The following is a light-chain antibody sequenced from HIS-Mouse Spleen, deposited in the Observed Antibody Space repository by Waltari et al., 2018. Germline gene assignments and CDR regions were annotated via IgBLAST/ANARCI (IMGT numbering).Light chain of an antibody. CDR2: EVS. J-gene: IGLJ2*01. CDR1: SSDVGGYNY. Sequence: QSALTQPASVSGSPGQSITISCTGTSSDVGGYNYVSWYQQHQDKAPKLMIYEVSNRPSGVSKRFSGSKSGNTASLTISGLQAEDEADYYCSSYTSSSTLVVFGGGTKLTVL. V-gene: IGLV2-14*01. CDR3: SSYTSSSTLVV.